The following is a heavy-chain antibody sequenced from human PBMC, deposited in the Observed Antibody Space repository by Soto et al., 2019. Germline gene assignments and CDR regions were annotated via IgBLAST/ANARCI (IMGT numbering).Heavy chain of an antibody. CDR3: ARYPYTSYCSAGSCYYDAFDI. CDR1: GYSFTSYD. Sequence: QVQMVQSGAEVKKPGASVKVSCRASGYSFTSYDVNWVRQATGQGLEWMGWMNPNSGNRAFAQKFQGTVTITRDTPISSANSELSGLRSEDTAVYYCARYPYTSYCSAGSCYYDAFDIWGQGTVVTVSS. V-gene: IGHV1-8*01. J-gene: IGHJ3*02. D-gene: IGHD2-15*01. CDR2: MNPNSGNR.